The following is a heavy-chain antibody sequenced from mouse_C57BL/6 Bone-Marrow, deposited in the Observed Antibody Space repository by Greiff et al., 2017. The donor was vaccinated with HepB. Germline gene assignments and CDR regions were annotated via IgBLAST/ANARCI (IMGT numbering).Heavy chain of an antibody. CDR3: ARWSNYNAMDY. D-gene: IGHD2-5*01. CDR1: VYTFPSSS. V-gene: IGHV1-4*01. CDR2: INPSSGYT. Sequence: QVQLQQSGAELARPVPSLKFSCKASVYTFPSSSLPWVKQRPGPVLDGIGYINPSSGYTKYNQKFKDKATLTADKSSRTAYMQLSSLTSEDSAVYYCARWSNYNAMDYWGQGTSVTVSS. J-gene: IGHJ4*01.